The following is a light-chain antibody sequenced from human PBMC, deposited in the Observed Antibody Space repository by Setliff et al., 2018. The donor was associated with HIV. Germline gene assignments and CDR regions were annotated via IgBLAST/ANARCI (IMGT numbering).Light chain of an antibody. J-gene: IGLJ1*01. Sequence: SYALTQPPSVSVAPGKTARITCGGNNIGSKSVHWYQQKPGQAPVLVIYYDSDRPSGIPERFSGSKSGNTATLTISRVEAGDEADYYCQVWDSSSDHSYVFGTGTKV. CDR1: NIGSKS. V-gene: IGLV3-21*04. CDR3: QVWDSSSDHSYV. CDR2: YDS.